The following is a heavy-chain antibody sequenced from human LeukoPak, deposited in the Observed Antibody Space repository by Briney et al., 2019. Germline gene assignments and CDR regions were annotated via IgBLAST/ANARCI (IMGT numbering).Heavy chain of an antibody. J-gene: IGHJ5*02. V-gene: IGHV3-43*01. D-gene: IGHD3-3*02. CDR1: GFTFDDYA. CDR3: AKDISKRGLAIADH. CDR2: LSWDGGSR. Sequence: GRSLRLSCAASGFTFDDYAMHWVRQPPGKGLEWVSLLSWDGGSRYYADSVRGRFSISKDNSKNSLYLQMNSLTTEDTALYYCAKDISKRGLAIADHWGQGTLVTVSS.